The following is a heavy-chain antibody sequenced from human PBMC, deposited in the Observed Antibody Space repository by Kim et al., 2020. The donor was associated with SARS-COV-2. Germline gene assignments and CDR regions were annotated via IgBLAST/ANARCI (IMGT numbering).Heavy chain of an antibody. CDR1: GGSISSSTYY. CDR3: ARHLEYYYYYMDV. V-gene: IGHV4-39*01. Sequence: SETLSLTCTVSGGSISSSTYYWGWIRQPPGKGLEWIATIHSSGSTHYNPSLKSRATISVDASKNQFSLRLSPVTAADTAAYFCARHLEYYYYYMDVWG. CDR2: IHSSGST. J-gene: IGHJ6*03.